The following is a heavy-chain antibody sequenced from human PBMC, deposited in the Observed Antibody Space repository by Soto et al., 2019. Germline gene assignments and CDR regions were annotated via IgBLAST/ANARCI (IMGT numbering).Heavy chain of an antibody. V-gene: IGHV4-31*03. Sequence: PSETLSLTCIVSGGSISSNDFYWSWIRQHPGKGLEWIGYIYYSGNTYYNPSLKSRVTILVDTSKNQFSLKVSSVTAADTAVYYCARSDYGDYRHQHWGQGTLVTVSS. CDR1: GGSISSNDFY. CDR2: IYYSGNT. J-gene: IGHJ1*01. CDR3: ARSDYGDYRHQH. D-gene: IGHD4-17*01.